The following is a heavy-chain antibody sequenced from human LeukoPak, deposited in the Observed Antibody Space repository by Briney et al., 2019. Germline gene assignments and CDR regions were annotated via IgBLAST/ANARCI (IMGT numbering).Heavy chain of an antibody. CDR1: AYTFIDYY. Sequence: ASVEVPCKAPAYTFIDYYVHWVRQAPGQGLEWMGWFHPSSGSAGYAQKFQGRVTMTRDTSISTAYMQLTRLTFDDTAVYYCAIKKIHGNPFDYWGQGTLVTVSS. V-gene: IGHV1-2*02. CDR2: FHPSSGSA. CDR3: AIKKIHGNPFDY. J-gene: IGHJ4*02.